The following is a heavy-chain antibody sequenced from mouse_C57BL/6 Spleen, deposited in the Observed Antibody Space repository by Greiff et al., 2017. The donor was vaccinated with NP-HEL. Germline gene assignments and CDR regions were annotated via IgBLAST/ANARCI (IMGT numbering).Heavy chain of an antibody. J-gene: IGHJ3*01. CDR3: AGDGRSAWFAY. CDR1: GFTFSDYG. Sequence: EVQLVASGGGLVKPGGSLKLSCAASGFTFSDYGMHWVRPAPEKGLEWVAYISSGSSTIYYADTVKGRFTISRDNAKNTLFLQMTSLRSEDTAMYDCAGDGRSAWFAYWGQGTLVTVSA. D-gene: IGHD1-1*01. V-gene: IGHV5-17*01. CDR2: ISSGSSTI.